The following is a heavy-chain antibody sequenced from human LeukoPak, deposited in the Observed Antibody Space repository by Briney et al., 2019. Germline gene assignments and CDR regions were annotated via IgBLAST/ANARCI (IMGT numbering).Heavy chain of an antibody. Sequence: GGSLRLSCAASGFTFGSYAMNWVRQAPGKGLEWVSAISATGGSTYYADSVKGRFTISRDNSKNTLYLQMSSLRADDTAVYYCAKAGNTAMVIPYFDYWGQGTLVTVSS. CDR2: ISATGGST. CDR3: AKAGNTAMVIPYFDY. D-gene: IGHD5-18*01. V-gene: IGHV3-23*01. J-gene: IGHJ4*02. CDR1: GFTFGSYA.